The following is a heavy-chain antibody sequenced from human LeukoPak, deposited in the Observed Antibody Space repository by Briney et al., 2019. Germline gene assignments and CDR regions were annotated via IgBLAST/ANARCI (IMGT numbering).Heavy chain of an antibody. D-gene: IGHD1-26*01. Sequence: GGSLRLSCAASGFTFSSYSMNWVRQAPGKGLEWVSYISSSSSTIYYADSVKGRFTISRDNAKNSLYLQMNSLRAEDTAVYYCARGSGSYFFWGQGTLVTVSS. CDR1: GFTFSSYS. CDR3: ARGSGSYFF. V-gene: IGHV3-48*01. CDR2: ISSSSSTI. J-gene: IGHJ1*01.